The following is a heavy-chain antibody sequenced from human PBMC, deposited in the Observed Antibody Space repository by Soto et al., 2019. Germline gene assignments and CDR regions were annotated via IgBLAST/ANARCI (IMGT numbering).Heavy chain of an antibody. D-gene: IGHD1-26*01. CDR2: IYYSGST. V-gene: IGHV4-59*04. Sequence: SETLSLTCTVSGGSIGTYYWSWIRQPPGKGLEWIGNIYYSGSTYYNPSLKSRVTISVDTSKNQFSLKLSSVTAADTAVYYCARRVSASCFHYWGQGTLVTVSS. J-gene: IGHJ4*02. CDR3: ARRVSASCFHY. CDR1: GGSIGTYY.